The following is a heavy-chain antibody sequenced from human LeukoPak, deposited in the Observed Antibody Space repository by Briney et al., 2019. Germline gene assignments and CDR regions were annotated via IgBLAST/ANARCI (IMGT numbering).Heavy chain of an antibody. CDR3: ARLGGSQLELRGPIYYYYGMDV. Sequence: GRSLRLSCAASGFTFSSYGMHWVRQAPGKGLEWVAVISYDGSNKYYADSVKGRFTISRDNSKNTLYLQMNSLRAEDTAVYYCARLGGSQLELRGPIYYYYGMDVWGQGTTVTVSS. J-gene: IGHJ6*02. V-gene: IGHV3-30*03. D-gene: IGHD1-7*01. CDR2: ISYDGSNK. CDR1: GFTFSSYG.